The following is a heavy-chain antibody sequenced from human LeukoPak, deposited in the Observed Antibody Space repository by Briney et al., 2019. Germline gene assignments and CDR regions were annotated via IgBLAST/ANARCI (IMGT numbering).Heavy chain of an antibody. CDR1: GGSISSGGYS. CDR2: IYHSGST. V-gene: IGHV4-30-2*01. J-gene: IGHJ5*02. CDR3: ARGRLYCSGGSCYSCWFDP. Sequence: SETLSLTCAVSGGSISSGGYSWSWIRQPPGKGLEWIGYIYHSGSTYYNPSLKSRVTISVDRSKNQFSLKLSSVTAADTAVYYCARGRLYCSGGSCYSCWFDPWGQGTLVTVSP. D-gene: IGHD2-15*01.